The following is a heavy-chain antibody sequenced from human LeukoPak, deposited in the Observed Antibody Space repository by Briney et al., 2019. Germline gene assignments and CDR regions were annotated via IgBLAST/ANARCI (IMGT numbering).Heavy chain of an antibody. V-gene: IGHV3-43D*03. D-gene: IGHD3-10*01. CDR1: GFTFHDYA. J-gene: IGHJ4*02. Sequence: SGGSLRLSCAASGFTFHDYAMHWVRQAPGKGLGSVCLISWDGINTYYADSVKGRFTISRDNAKNSLYLQMNSLRAEDTAVYYCARTYGSGSYLLFGGQGTLVTVSS. CDR3: ARTYGSGSYLLF. CDR2: ISWDGINT.